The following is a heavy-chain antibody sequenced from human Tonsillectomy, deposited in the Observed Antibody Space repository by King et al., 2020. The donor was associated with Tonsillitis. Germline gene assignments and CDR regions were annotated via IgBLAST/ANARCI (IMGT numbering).Heavy chain of an antibody. CDR1: GDSVSSNSAA. CDR2: TYYRSKWYN. Sequence: VQLQQSGPGLVKPSQTLSLTCAISGDSVSSNSAALNLIRQSPSRSLEWLGRTYYRSKWYNDYAVSVKSRITLNPDTSKNQFSLQLNSVTPEDTAVYYCARGGPLGIHWYFDLWGRGTLVTVSS. CDR3: ARGGPLGIHWYFDL. D-gene: IGHD7-27*01. J-gene: IGHJ2*01. V-gene: IGHV6-1*01.